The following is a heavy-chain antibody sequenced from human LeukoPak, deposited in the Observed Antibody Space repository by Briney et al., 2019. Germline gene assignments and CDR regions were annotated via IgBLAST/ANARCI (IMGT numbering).Heavy chain of an antibody. CDR1: GGAISRYY. D-gene: IGHD3-16*01. J-gene: IGHJ6*02. CDR2: IYTSGST. V-gene: IGHV4-4*07. CDR3: ARDPGGSWGYYYGMDV. Sequence: SETVSLTCTVSGGAISRYYWSWIRQPAGKGLEWIGRIYTSGSTNYNPSLKSRVTMSVDTSKHQFSLKLSSVTAADTAVYYCARDPGGSWGYYYGMDVWGQGTTVTVSS.